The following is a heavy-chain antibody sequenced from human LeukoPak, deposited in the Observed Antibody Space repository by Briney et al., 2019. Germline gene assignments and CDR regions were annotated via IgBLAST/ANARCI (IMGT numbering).Heavy chain of an antibody. CDR1: GFTFDDYA. V-gene: IGHV3-9*01. J-gene: IGHJ4*02. CDR3: ARGGGYCGGDCYGIDY. D-gene: IGHD2-21*01. Sequence: GGSLRLSCAASGFTFDDYAMHWVRQAPGKGLEWVSGISWNSGSIGYADSVKGRFTISRDNAKNSLYLQMNSLRAEDTAVYYCARGGGYCGGDCYGIDYWGQGTLVTVSS. CDR2: ISWNSGSI.